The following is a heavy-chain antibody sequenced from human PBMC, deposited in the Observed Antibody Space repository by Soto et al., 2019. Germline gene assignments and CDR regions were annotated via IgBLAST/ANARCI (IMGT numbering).Heavy chain of an antibody. CDR1: GFTFSDHY. CDR2: ISPRTTYK. V-gene: IGHV3-11*06. CDR3: SRGGGGGLFDL. J-gene: IGHJ4*02. Sequence: QVQLVESGGGLVKPGGSLRLSCASSGFTFSDHYMSWIRRXPGKGLEFLSYISPRTTYKNYADSVKGRFTISRDNAKNSLYLQLNSLRAEDTAIYYCSRGGGGGLFDLWGQGTFVTVSS. D-gene: IGHD2-21*01.